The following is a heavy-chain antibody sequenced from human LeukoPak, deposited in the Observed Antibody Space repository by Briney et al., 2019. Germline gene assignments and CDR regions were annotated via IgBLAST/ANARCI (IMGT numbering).Heavy chain of an antibody. V-gene: IGHV4-59*11. CDR3: AGDADDFWSGYYSNYYYYYMDV. CDR2: IYYSGST. D-gene: IGHD3-3*01. CDR1: GGSISSHY. Sequence: SETLSLTCTVSGGSISSHYWSWIRQPPGKGLEWIGYIYYSGSTNYNPSLKSRVTISVDTSKNQFSLKLSSVTAADTAVYYCAGDADDFWSGYYSNYYYYYMDVWGKGTTVTVSS. J-gene: IGHJ6*03.